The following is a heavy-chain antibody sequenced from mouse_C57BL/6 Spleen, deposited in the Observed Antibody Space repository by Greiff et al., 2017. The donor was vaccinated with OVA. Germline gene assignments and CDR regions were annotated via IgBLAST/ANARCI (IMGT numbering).Heavy chain of an antibody. CDR2: IHPNSGST. CDR1: GYTFTSYW. J-gene: IGHJ2*01. CDR3: ARGDYYYGSSYRYFDY. D-gene: IGHD1-1*01. V-gene: IGHV1-64*01. Sequence: VQLQQPGAELVKPGASVKLSCKASGYTFTSYWMHWVKQRPGQGLEWIGMIHPNSGSTNYNEKFKSKATLTVDKSSSTAYMQLSSLTSEDSAVYYCARGDYYYGSSYRYFDYWGQGTTLTVSS.